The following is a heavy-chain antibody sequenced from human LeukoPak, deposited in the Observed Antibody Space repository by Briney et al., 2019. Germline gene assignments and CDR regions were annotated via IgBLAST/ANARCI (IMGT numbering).Heavy chain of an antibody. D-gene: IGHD3-22*01. V-gene: IGHV3-73*01. CDR1: GFTFSGSA. Sequence: GGSLRLSCAASGFTFSGSAMHWVRQASGKGLEWVRRIRSKANSYASAYAASVKGRFTISRDDSKNTAYLQMNSLKTEDTAVYYCTGTYYYDSSGYQTWGQGTLVTVSS. CDR3: TGTYYYDSSGYQT. CDR2: IRSKANSYAS. J-gene: IGHJ4*02.